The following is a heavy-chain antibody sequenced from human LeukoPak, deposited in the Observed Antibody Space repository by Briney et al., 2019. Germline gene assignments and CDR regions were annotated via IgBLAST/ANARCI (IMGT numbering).Heavy chain of an antibody. CDR1: GFTFSTFS. J-gene: IGHJ4*02. CDR3: AKDHAPFYYGSGSYYNVFDY. V-gene: IGHV3-23*01. Sequence: GGSLRLSCAASGFTFSTFSMNWVRQAPGKGLEWVSAISGSGGSTYYADSVKGRFTISRDNSKNTLYLQMNSLRAEDTAVYYCAKDHAPFYYGSGSYYNVFDYWGQGTLVTVSS. CDR2: ISGSGGST. D-gene: IGHD3-10*01.